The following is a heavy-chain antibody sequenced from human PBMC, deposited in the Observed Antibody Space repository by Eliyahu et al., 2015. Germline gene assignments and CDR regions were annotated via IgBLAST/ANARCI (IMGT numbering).Heavy chain of an antibody. D-gene: IGHD4-17*01. Sequence: EVQLLESGGGLAQPGGSLRLSCAASGFTFSSHAMSWVRQAPGKRLEWVSAISGSGGSTYYADSVKGRFTISRDNSKNTLYLQMSSLRAEDTALYYCAKEKYGDYPFDYWGQGTLVTVSS. CDR2: ISGSGGST. J-gene: IGHJ4*02. V-gene: IGHV3-23*01. CDR3: AKEKYGDYPFDY. CDR1: GFTFSSHA.